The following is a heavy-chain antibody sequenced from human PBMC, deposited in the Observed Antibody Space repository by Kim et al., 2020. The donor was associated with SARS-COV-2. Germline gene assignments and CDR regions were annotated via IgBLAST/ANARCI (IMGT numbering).Heavy chain of an antibody. J-gene: IGHJ4*02. CDR3: ATSSTPLGYCSSTSCYDPRAFFDY. D-gene: IGHD2-2*01. Sequence: SVKVSCKASGGTFSSYAISWVRQAPGQGLEWMGGIIPIFGTANYAQKFQGRVTITADESTSTAYMELSNLRSEDTAVYYCATSSTPLGYCSSTSCYDPRAFFDYWGQGTLVTVSS. V-gene: IGHV1-69*13. CDR1: GGTFSSYA. CDR2: IIPIFGTA.